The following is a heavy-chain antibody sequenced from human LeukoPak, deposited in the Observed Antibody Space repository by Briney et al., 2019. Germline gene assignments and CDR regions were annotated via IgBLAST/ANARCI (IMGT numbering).Heavy chain of an antibody. CDR3: AKDPGHCTTPFCYTNY. J-gene: IGHJ4*02. D-gene: IGHD2-2*02. Sequence: GGSLRLSCAASGFTFSSYGMHWVRQAPGKGLEWVANIKHDGSDKNYVDSVKGRFIISRDNANNSLYLQMNSLRVEDTAVYYCAKDPGHCTTPFCYTNYWGQGTLVTVSS. CDR1: GFTFSSYG. V-gene: IGHV3-7*04. CDR2: IKHDGSDK.